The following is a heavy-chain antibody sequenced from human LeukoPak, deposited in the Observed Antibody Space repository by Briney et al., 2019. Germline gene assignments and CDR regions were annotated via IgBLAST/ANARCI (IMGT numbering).Heavy chain of an antibody. CDR2: ISSSSSYI. Sequence: TGGSLRLSCAASGFTFSSYSMNRVRQAPGKGLEWVSSISSSSSYIYYADSVKGRFTISRDNAKNSLYLQMNSLRAEDTAVYYCARDAQLWLIYYFDYWGQGTLVTVSS. J-gene: IGHJ4*02. CDR3: ARDAQLWLIYYFDY. CDR1: GFTFSSYS. V-gene: IGHV3-21*01. D-gene: IGHD5-18*01.